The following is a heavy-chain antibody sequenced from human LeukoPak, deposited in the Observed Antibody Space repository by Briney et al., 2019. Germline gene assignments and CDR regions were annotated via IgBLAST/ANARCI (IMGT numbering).Heavy chain of an antibody. Sequence: PSETLSLTCAVYGVSFSGYYWSWIRQPPGKGLEWIGEINHSGSTNYNPSLKSRVTISVDTSKNQFSLKLSSVTAADTAVYYCARSWFGELLFPFDYWGQGTLVTVSS. CDR2: INHSGST. CDR1: GVSFSGYY. D-gene: IGHD3-10*01. CDR3: ARSWFGELLFPFDY. J-gene: IGHJ4*02. V-gene: IGHV4-34*01.